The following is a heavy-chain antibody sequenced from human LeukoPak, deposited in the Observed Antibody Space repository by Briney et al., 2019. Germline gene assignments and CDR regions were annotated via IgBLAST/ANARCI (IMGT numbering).Heavy chain of an antibody. V-gene: IGHV3-30*03. CDR1: GFTFSSYG. CDR2: ISYDGSNK. J-gene: IGHJ3*02. D-gene: IGHD3-22*01. Sequence: PGGSLRLSCAASGFTFSSYGMHWVRQAPGKGLEWVAVISYDGSNKYYADSVKGRFTISRDNSKNTLYLQMNSLRAEDTAVYYCIRPLPGSGYAFDIWGQGTMVTVSS. CDR3: IRPLPGSGYAFDI.